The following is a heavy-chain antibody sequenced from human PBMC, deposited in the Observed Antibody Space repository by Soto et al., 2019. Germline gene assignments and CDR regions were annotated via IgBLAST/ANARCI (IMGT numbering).Heavy chain of an antibody. CDR3: ASGIVVAGTDYHAMDV. CDR1: GVSLSTSAVR. V-gene: IGHV2-5*02. J-gene: IGHJ6*02. D-gene: IGHD6-19*01. Sequence: QTTLKESGPTLVKPTQTLTLTCTVSGVSLSTSAVRVGWIRQPPGKALEWLAVIYWDDDKRYIPSLKSRLTNTKDNSKKQVVLSMTTVDPADTATYYCASGIVVAGTDYHAMDVWGQGTAVAVSS. CDR2: IYWDDDK.